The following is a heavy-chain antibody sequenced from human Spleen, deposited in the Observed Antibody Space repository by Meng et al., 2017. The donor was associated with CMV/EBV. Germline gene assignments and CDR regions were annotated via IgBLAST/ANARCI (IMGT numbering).Heavy chain of an antibody. CDR3: TRGHTIFPH. J-gene: IGHJ4*02. Sequence: GGSLRLSCAASGFTFSDYYMSWIRQAPGQGLEYITYITPSGDTIYYADSMKGRLTISRDNAKNSLYLQMDSLRAEDTAVYYCTRGHTIFPHWGQGTLVTVSS. CDR1: GFTFSDYY. CDR2: ITPSGDTI. V-gene: IGHV3-11*01. D-gene: IGHD3-3*01.